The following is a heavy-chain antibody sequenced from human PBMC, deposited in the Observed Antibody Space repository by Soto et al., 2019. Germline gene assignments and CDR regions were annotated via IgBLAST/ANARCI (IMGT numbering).Heavy chain of an antibody. D-gene: IGHD6-13*01. CDR3: ARHLWVGSSWYLGALDI. Sequence: QVQLQESGPGLVKPSETLSLTCPVPADSISNYYWSWIRRPPGKGLEWFGYIIYGGSPHYNPSLNSRVTISVDTSKNQFSLKLSSVTAADTAVYYCARHLWVGSSWYLGALDIWGQGTMVTVSS. CDR1: ADSISNYY. CDR2: IIYGGSP. V-gene: IGHV4-59*08. J-gene: IGHJ3*02.